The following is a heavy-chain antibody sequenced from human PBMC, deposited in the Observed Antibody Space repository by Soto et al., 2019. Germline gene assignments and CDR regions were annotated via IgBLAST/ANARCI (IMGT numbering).Heavy chain of an antibody. J-gene: IGHJ6*02. D-gene: IGHD3-16*01. CDR2: ISSSGTTT. Sequence: EVQLVESGGGLVKPGGSLRLSCAASGFTFSTYTINWVRQAPGKGLEWVSSISSSGTTTFYADSVKYLFTTSRDNAKESGDLQMNGLRAEDRALYYWARGAWGGDGVDVWGRGATGTVSS. CDR1: GFTFSTYT. CDR3: ARGAWGGDGVDV. V-gene: IGHV3-21*01.